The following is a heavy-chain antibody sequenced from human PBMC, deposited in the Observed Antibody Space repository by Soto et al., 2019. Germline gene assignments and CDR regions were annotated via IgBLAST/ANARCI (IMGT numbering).Heavy chain of an antibody. J-gene: IGHJ4*02. CDR2: ISASGDYT. CDR3: ARGSKDSYPGSRIFDF. D-gene: IGHD3-10*01. Sequence: GGSLRLSCAASGFTFTNYAMSWVRQAPGKGLEWVSIISASGDYTYYADSVKGRFTISRDNSKNTMYMQMSSLRAEDSAVYYCARGSKDSYPGSRIFDFWGRGTLVTVSS. CDR1: GFTFTNYA. V-gene: IGHV3-23*01.